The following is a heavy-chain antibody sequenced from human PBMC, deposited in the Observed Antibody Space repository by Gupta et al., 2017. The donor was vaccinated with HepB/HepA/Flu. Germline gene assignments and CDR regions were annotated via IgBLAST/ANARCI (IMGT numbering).Heavy chain of an antibody. J-gene: IGHJ5*02. Sequence: QVQLVESGGGVVQPGRSLRLSCEASGFNLVKYGMHWVRQAPGKGLEWVAVIWYDGTIKYYGDSVKGRFTISRENSKSTLYLEMNNLTAEDTAIYYCARERGTYSSAWVFAHWGQGTRVTVSS. D-gene: IGHD6-19*01. CDR2: IWYDGTIK. CDR3: ARERGTYSSAWVFAH. V-gene: IGHV3-33*01. CDR1: GFNLVKYG.